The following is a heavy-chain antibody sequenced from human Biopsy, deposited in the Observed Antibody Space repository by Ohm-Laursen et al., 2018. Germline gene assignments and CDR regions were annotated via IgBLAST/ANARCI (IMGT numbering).Heavy chain of an antibody. Sequence: SDTLSLTCTVSGGPIYSYYWSWIRQPPGKALEWIGYIYFTGRTSYNPSLKSRVTMSVNTSKKQFSLRLSSVTAADTAVYYCASAGYNPDWNFDLWGRGTRVTVS. CDR3: ASAGYNPDWNFDL. D-gene: IGHD5-24*01. J-gene: IGHJ2*01. CDR1: GGPIYSYY. V-gene: IGHV4-59*07. CDR2: IYFTGRT.